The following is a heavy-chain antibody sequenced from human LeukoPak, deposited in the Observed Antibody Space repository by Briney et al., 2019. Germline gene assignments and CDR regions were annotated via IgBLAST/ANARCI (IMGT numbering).Heavy chain of an antibody. Sequence: PGGSLRLSCAASGFTFEDYGMHWARQAPGKGLEWVSFIRGDGGVTYYGDSVKGRFTISRDNAKNSLYLQMNSLRAEDTAVYYCARGSDFDYWGQGTLVTVSS. CDR1: GFTFEDYG. V-gene: IGHV3-43*02. CDR2: IRGDGGVT. CDR3: ARGSDFDY. J-gene: IGHJ4*02. D-gene: IGHD1-26*01.